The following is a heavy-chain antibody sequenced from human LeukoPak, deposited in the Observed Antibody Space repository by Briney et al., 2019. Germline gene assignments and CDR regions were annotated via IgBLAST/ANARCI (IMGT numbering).Heavy chain of an antibody. V-gene: IGHV4-34*01. D-gene: IGHD3-16*02. CDR1: GGSFSGYY. CDR2: VNHSGST. CDR3: ARPYRRYYFDY. Sequence: PSETLSLTCAVYGGSFSGYYWSWIRQPPGKGLEWIGEVNHSGSTNYNMSLKSRVTISIDMSKNQFSLKLYSVTAADTAVYYCARPYRRYYFDYWGQGTLVTVSS. J-gene: IGHJ4*02.